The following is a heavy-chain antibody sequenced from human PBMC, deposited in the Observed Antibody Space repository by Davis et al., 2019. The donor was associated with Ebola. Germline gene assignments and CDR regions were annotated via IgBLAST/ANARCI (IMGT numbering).Heavy chain of an antibody. CDR2: IDQDGSEE. D-gene: IGHD6-19*01. J-gene: IGHJ4*02. CDR1: GFTFSSYW. CDR3: AKGDNSGWYGFDY. Sequence: PGGSLRLSCAASGFTFSSYWMRWVRQAPGKGLEWVASIDQDGSEERYVDSVKGRFTISRDNAKNSLYLQMNSLRVEDTDVYYCAKGDNSGWYGFDYWGQGTLVTVSS. V-gene: IGHV3-7*01.